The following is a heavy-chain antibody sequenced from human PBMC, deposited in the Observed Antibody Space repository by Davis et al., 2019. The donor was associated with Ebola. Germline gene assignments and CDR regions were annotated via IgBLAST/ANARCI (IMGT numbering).Heavy chain of an antibody. V-gene: IGHV3-7*03. Sequence: GGSLRLSCEASGFAFRNYWMPWVRQAPGKGLEWVANIKNDGSEKYYVDSVKGRFTIARDNAKNSLYLQMNSLTAEDTAIYYCTNYYDGLAQWGLGTLVTVSS. CDR2: IKNDGSEK. J-gene: IGHJ4*02. CDR1: GFAFRNYW. D-gene: IGHD3-10*01. CDR3: TNYYDGLAQ.